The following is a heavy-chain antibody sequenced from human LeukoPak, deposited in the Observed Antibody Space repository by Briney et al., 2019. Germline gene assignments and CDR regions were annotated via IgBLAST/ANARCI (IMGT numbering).Heavy chain of an antibody. V-gene: IGHV4-39*07. CDR1: GGSISSGDYY. J-gene: IGHJ4*02. CDR3: ARGRDTAMVYSGFDY. D-gene: IGHD5-18*01. Sequence: SETLSLTCTVSGGSISSGDYYWSWIRQPPGKGLEWIGEINHSGSTNYNPSLKSRVTISVDTSKNQFSLKLSSVTAADTAVYYCARGRDTAMVYSGFDYWGQGTLVTVSS. CDR2: INHSGST.